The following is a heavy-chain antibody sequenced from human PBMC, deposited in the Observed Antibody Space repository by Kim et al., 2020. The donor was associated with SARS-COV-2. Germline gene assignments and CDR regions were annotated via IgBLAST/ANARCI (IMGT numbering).Heavy chain of an antibody. CDR1: GFTFSSYA. J-gene: IGHJ4*02. D-gene: IGHD2-2*01. CDR3: AKDNPPNCSSTSCAPPFDY. CDR2: ISGSGGST. Sequence: GGSLRLSCAASGFTFSSYAMSWVRQAPGKGLEWVSAISGSGGSTYYADSVKGRFTISRDNSKNTLYLQMNSLRAEDTAVYYCAKDNPPNCSSTSCAPPFDYWGQGTLVTVSS. V-gene: IGHV3-23*01.